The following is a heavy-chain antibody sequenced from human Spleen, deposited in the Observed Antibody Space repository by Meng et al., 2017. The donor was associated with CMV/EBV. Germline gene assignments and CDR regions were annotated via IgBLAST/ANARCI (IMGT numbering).Heavy chain of an antibody. CDR1: GFTFSDYY. CDR2: ISGSGSVI. J-gene: IGHJ3*02. V-gene: IGHV3-11*01. CDR3: ARNLRVPAAISAAFDI. D-gene: IGHD2-2*02. Sequence: GGSLRLSCVASGFTFSDYYMSWIRQAPGKGLEWVSYISGSGSVIYYANSVKGRFTISKDNARNSLYLQMNSLRAEDTAVYYCARNLRVPAAISAAFDIWGQGTVVTVSS.